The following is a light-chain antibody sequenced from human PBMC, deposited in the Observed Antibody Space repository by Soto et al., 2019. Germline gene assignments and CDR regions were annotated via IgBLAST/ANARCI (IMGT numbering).Light chain of an antibody. CDR3: QQYASSPET. V-gene: IGKV3D-15*01. J-gene: IGKJ4*01. Sequence: EIVMTHSPATLSVSPGERATLSSSASQSISSDLAWFQHKPGQAPRLLIFGASNRATGVPDRFTGSASGTDFTLTISRLQPEDFALYYCQQYASSPETFGGGTKVDIK. CDR1: QSISSD. CDR2: GAS.